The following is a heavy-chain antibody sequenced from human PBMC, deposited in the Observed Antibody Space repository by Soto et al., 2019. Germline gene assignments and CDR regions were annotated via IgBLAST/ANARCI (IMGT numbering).Heavy chain of an antibody. CDR2: ISDSGST. CDR1: GFTFSSYA. Sequence: PGGSLRLSCEASGFTFSSYAMSWVRQAPGKGLEWVSTISDSGSTYYADSVKGRFTISRDNSKNTFYLQMNSLRAEDTAVYYCEKVWGENGYCTRTSCLYYFDYWGQGTLVTVSS. CDR3: EKVWGENGYCTRTSCLYYFDY. J-gene: IGHJ4*02. D-gene: IGHD2-2*03. V-gene: IGHV3-23*01.